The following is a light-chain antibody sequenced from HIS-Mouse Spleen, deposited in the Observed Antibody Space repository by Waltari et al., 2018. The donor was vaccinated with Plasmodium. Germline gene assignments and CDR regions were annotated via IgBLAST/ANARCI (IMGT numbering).Light chain of an antibody. CDR2: EDS. CDR1: ALPTKY. Sequence: SYELTQPPSVSVSPGQTARITCSGDALPTKYAYWYQQKSGQAPVLVLYEDSKRPAGFPEGFSGSSSGTMATLTISGAQVDDEADYYCYSTDSSGNHRVFGGGTKLTVL. CDR3: YSTDSSGNHRV. V-gene: IGLV3-10*01. J-gene: IGLJ3*02.